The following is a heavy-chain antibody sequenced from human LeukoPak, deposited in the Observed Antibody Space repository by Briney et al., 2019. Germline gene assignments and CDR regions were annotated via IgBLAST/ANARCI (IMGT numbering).Heavy chain of an antibody. D-gene: IGHD2-21*02. CDR1: GGSISSSSYY. Sequence: PSETLSLTCTVSGGSISSSSYYWGWIRQPPGKGLEWIGSIYYGGSTYYNPSLKSRVTISVDTSKNQFSLKLSSVTAADTAVYYCARLHCGGDCYIGYWGQGTLVTVSS. V-gene: IGHV4-39*07. CDR3: ARLHCGGDCYIGY. CDR2: IYYGGST. J-gene: IGHJ4*02.